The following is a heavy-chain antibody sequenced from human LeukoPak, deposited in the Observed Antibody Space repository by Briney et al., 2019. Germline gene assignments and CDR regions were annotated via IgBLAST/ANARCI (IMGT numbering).Heavy chain of an antibody. CDR3: AKATGTRTFGAFDI. CDR1: GFTVSSNY. CDR2: IYSGGST. V-gene: IGHV3-53*01. J-gene: IGHJ3*02. D-gene: IGHD1-1*01. Sequence: GGSLRLSCAASGFTVSSNYMSWVRQAPGKGLEWVSVIYSGGSTYYADSVKGRFTISRDNSKNTLYLQMNSLRAEDTAVYYCAKATGTRTFGAFDIWGQGTMVTVSS.